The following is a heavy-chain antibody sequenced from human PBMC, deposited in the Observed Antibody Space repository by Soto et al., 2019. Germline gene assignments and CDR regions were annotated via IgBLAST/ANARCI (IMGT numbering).Heavy chain of an antibody. D-gene: IGHD3-22*01. CDR3: ARDLSEKGNYYDSSGYYN. V-gene: IGHV1-69*06. Sequence: QVQLLQSGAEVKKPGSSVKVSCKASGGTFSSYAISWVRQAPGQGLEWMGGIIPIFGTANYAQKFQGRVTITADRSTSTAYMELGSLRSEDTAVYYCARDLSEKGNYYDSSGYYNWGQGTLVTVSS. J-gene: IGHJ1*01. CDR1: GGTFSSYA. CDR2: IIPIFGTA.